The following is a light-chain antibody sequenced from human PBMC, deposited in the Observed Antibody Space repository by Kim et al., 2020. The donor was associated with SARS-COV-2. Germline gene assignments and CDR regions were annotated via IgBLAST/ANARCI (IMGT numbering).Light chain of an antibody. CDR2: AAS. CDR1: QSISSY. V-gene: IGKV1-39*01. Sequence: SASLGDRVTITCLASQSISSYLNWYQQKPGKAPKLLIYAASSLQSGVPSRFSGSGSGTDFTLTISSLQPEDFATYYCQQSYSTPYTFGQGTKLEIK. J-gene: IGKJ2*01. CDR3: QQSYSTPYT.